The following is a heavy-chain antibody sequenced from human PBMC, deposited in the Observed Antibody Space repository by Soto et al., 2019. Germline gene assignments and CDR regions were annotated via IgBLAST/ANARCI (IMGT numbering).Heavy chain of an antibody. CDR2: ISISSSTR. J-gene: IGHJ4*02. V-gene: IGHV3-48*02. Sequence: EVQLVESGGGLVQPGGSLRLSCAASGFTFSSYVINWVRQAPGKGLEWVSYISISSSTRYYADSVRGRFTISRDNAKNSLYLQFNSLRDEDTAVYYCSRGGGFFGYWGQGTLVTVSS. D-gene: IGHD3-10*01. CDR3: SRGGGFFGY. CDR1: GFTFSSYV.